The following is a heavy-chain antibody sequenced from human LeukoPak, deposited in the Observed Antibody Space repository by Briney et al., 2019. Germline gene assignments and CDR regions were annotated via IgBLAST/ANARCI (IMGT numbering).Heavy chain of an antibody. CDR3: ARDLGFGELPIGVDY. Sequence: GGSLRLSCAASGFTFSSYAMHWVRQAPGKGLEGVAVISYDGSNKYYADSVKGRFTISRDNSKNTLYLQMNSLRAEDTAVYYCARDLGFGELPIGVDYWGQGTLVTVSS. D-gene: IGHD3-10*01. CDR2: ISYDGSNK. CDR1: GFTFSSYA. V-gene: IGHV3-30-3*01. J-gene: IGHJ4*02.